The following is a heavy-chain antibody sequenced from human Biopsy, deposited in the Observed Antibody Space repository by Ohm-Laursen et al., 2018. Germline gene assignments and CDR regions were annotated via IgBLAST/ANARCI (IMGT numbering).Heavy chain of an antibody. CDR2: IYYSGST. D-gene: IGHD5-24*01. J-gene: IGHJ5*02. CDR1: SYSMSTYY. V-gene: IGHV4-59*01. Sequence: GTLSLTCSVSSYSMSTYYWSWIRQPPGKGLEWIGYIYYSGSTNYNPSLKGRVTISVDTSKHQFSLRLTSATAADTAVYYCARGGFGLDGYNSPWGRGTLVIVSS. CDR3: ARGGFGLDGYNSP.